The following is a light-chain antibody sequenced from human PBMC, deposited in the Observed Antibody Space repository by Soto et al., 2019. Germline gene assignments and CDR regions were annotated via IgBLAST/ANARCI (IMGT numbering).Light chain of an antibody. CDR2: DAS. CDR1: QSVTSNY. V-gene: IGKV3-20*01. J-gene: IGKJ1*01. CDR3: QQYGSSPPWT. Sequence: EIVLTQSPGTLSLSPGERVTLSCRASQSVTSNYLAWYQQKPGQAPRLLIYDASSRATGIPDRFSGSGSGTDFTLTISRLEPEDFAVSYCQQYGSSPPWTFGQGTKVDI.